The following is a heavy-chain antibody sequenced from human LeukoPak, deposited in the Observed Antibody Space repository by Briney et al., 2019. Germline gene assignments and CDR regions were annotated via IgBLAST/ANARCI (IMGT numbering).Heavy chain of an antibody. CDR2: LITSDGSA. CDR3: AKGHYYNLDV. V-gene: IGHV3-23*01. CDR1: GFTFNNYA. Sequence: PGGSLRLSCAASGFTFNNYAMNWVRQAPGKGLEWVSTLITSDGSAYYADSVKGRFTISRDNSKTTLYLQMNSLRAEDTAVYYCAKGHYYNLDVWGQGTTVTVSS. J-gene: IGHJ6*02.